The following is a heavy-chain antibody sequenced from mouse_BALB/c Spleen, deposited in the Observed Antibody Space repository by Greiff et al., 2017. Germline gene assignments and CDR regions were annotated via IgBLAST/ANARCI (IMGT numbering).Heavy chain of an antibody. CDR2: IDPSDSYT. Sequence: QVQLKQPGAELVKPGASVKLSCKASGYTFTSYWMHWVKQRPGQGLEWIGVIDPSDSYTNYNQKFKGKATLTVDKSSSTAYMQLSSLTSEDSAVYYCARRFAYWGQGTLVTVSA. CDR3: ARRFAY. J-gene: IGHJ3*01. CDR1: GYTFTSYW. V-gene: IGHV1-69*02.